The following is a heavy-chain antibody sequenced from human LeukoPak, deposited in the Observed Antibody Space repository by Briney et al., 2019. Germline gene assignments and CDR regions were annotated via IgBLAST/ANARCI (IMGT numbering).Heavy chain of an antibody. CDR1: GGSISSSYYY. D-gene: IGHD6-19*01. V-gene: IGHV4-39*07. J-gene: IGHJ5*02. CDR2: IYYSGST. CDR3: ARGKSSSALVRWFDP. Sequence: SETLSLTCTVSGGSISSSYYYWGWIRQPPGKGLEWIGSIYYSGSTYYNPSLKSRVTMSVAPSKNQFSLKLSSVTAADTAVYYCARGKSSSALVRWFDPWGQGTLVTVSS.